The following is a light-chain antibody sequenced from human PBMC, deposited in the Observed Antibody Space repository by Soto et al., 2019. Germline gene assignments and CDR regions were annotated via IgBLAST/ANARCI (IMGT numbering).Light chain of an antibody. CDR2: DAS. J-gene: IGKJ3*01. V-gene: IGKV3-11*01. CDR1: QSVSSY. CDR3: QQRSEGWT. Sequence: EIVLTQSPATLSLSPGERATLSCRASQSVSSYLAWYQQKPGQAPRLLIYDASNRATGIPARFSGSGSGTDFTLTISSLEREDFAVYYCQQRSEGWTFGPGTKVDIK.